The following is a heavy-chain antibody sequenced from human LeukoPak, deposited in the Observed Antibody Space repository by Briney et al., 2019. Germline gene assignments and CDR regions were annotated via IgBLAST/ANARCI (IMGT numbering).Heavy chain of an antibody. CDR1: GGSISSYY. J-gene: IGHJ4*02. CDR3: ARLGTYYDYVWGSYRITRFDY. CDR2: IYYSGST. D-gene: IGHD3-16*02. V-gene: IGHV4-59*01. Sequence: SETLSLTFTVSGGSISSYYWGWIRQPPGKGLEWIGYIYYSGSTNYNPSLKSRVTISVGTSKNQFSLKLSSVTAADTAVYYCARLGTYYDYVWGSYRITRFDYWGQGTLVTVSS.